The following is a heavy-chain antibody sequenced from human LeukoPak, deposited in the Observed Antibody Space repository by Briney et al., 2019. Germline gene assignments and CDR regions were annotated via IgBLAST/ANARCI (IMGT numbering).Heavy chain of an antibody. Sequence: ASVKVSCKASGYTFTNYGISWVRQAPGQGLEWRGWISAYNGNTKYTQKLQGRVTMTTDTSTSTAYMELRSVRSDDTAVYYCARSHIVVVPGARQFDYWGQGTLVTVSS. V-gene: IGHV1-18*04. CDR2: ISAYNGNT. CDR1: GYTFTNYG. CDR3: ARSHIVVVPGARQFDY. J-gene: IGHJ4*02. D-gene: IGHD2-2*01.